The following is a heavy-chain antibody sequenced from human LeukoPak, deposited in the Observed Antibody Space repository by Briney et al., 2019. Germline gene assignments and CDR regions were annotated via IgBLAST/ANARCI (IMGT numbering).Heavy chain of an antibody. J-gene: IGHJ4*02. CDR3: ARGRGYSGYDNYYFDY. CDR2: KQPDGSEK. Sequence: GGSLRLSCAASGFTFSNYWMSWLRQAPGKGLEWLANKQPDGSEKYFVDSVKGRFTISRDNAKNSLYLQMDSLRAEDTAVYYCARGRGYSGYDNYYFDYWGQGSLVTVSS. CDR1: GFTFSNYW. V-gene: IGHV3-7*01. D-gene: IGHD5-12*01.